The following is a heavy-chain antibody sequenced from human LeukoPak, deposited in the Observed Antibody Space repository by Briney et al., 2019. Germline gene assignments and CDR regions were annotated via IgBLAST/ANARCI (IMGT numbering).Heavy chain of an antibody. Sequence: GESLKISCKGSGYSFTSYWIGWVRQIPGKGLEWMGFIYPDDSDTRYSPSFQGQVTISADKSISTAYLQWSSLKASDTAMYYCARGNWNDVLEWFDPWGQGALVTVSS. D-gene: IGHD1-20*01. V-gene: IGHV5-51*01. J-gene: IGHJ5*02. CDR3: ARGNWNDVLEWFDP. CDR1: GYSFTSYW. CDR2: IYPDDSDT.